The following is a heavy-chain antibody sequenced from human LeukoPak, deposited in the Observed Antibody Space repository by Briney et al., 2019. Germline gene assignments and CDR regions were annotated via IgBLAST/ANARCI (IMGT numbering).Heavy chain of an antibody. Sequence: GASVKVSCKASGCTFTTYYMQWVRQAPGQGLEWMGWINPNSGGTNYAQKFQGRVTMTTDTSISTAYMEVSRLRSDDTAVYYCARVRIGQQLDKYYYYAMDVWGQGTTVTVSS. CDR1: GCTFTTYY. D-gene: IGHD6-13*01. CDR3: ARVRIGQQLDKYYYYAMDV. J-gene: IGHJ6*02. V-gene: IGHV1-2*02. CDR2: INPNSGGT.